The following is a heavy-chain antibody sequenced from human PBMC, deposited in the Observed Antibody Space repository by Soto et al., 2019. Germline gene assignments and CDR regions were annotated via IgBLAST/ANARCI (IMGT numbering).Heavy chain of an antibody. CDR2: IHYSGST. Sequence: QLQLQESGPGLVKPSETLSLTCSVSGGSISSSSYYWGWIRQPPGKGLEWIGNIHYSGSTYYNPSLKSRVTISVDTSKNQFSLKLSSVTAADTAVYSCARRGSGPTPYFDYWGQGTLVTVSS. J-gene: IGHJ4*02. V-gene: IGHV4-39*01. CDR1: GGSISSSSYY. D-gene: IGHD6-19*01. CDR3: ARRGSGPTPYFDY.